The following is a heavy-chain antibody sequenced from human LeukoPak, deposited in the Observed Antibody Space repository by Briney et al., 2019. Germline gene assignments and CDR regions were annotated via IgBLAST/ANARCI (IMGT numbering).Heavy chain of an antibody. CDR1: GFTFSSYA. D-gene: IGHD7-27*01. V-gene: IGHV3-23*01. J-gene: IGHJ4*02. Sequence: PGGSLRLSCAASGFTFSSYAMIWVRQAPGKGLEWVSAISGSGTDTYYADSVKGRFTIFRDNSKNTVYLQMNSLRAEDTAVYYCAKDPWGSRGYFDYWGQGTLVTVSS. CDR2: ISGSGTDT. CDR3: AKDPWGSRGYFDY.